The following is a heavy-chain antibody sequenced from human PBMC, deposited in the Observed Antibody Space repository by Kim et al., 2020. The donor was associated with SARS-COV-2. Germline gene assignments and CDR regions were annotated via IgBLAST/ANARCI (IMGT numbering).Heavy chain of an antibody. J-gene: IGHJ6*03. Sequence: ASVKVSCKTSGYTFTDYYLNWVRQAPGQGLEWMGRINPNSGATNYAQKFQGRVALTGDTSIRTAYMEVSRLTSDDTAVYYCARETGTVSTIGHESYYYYYYLDVWGKGTTVTVSS. D-gene: IGHD5-12*01. CDR1: GYTFTDYY. CDR3: ARETGTVSTIGHESYYYYYYLDV. V-gene: IGHV1-2*06. CDR2: INPNSGAT.